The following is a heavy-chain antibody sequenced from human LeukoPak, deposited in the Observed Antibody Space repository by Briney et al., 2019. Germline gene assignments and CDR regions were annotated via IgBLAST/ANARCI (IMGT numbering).Heavy chain of an antibody. V-gene: IGHV4-59*08. CDR2: IYYSGST. J-gene: IGHJ5*02. D-gene: IGHD5-24*01. Sequence: SETLSLTCAVSGGSICSYYWSWIRQPPGKGLEWIGGIYYSGSTNYNPALKSRVTISVDTSKNQFSLKLSSVTAADTAVYYCARRLDRDGYNYEYRFDPWGQGTLVTVSS. CDR1: GGSICSYY. CDR3: ARRLDRDGYNYEYRFDP.